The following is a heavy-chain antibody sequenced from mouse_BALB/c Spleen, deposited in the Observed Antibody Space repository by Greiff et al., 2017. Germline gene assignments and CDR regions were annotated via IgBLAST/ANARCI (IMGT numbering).Heavy chain of an antibody. CDR1: GYAFSSSW. D-gene: IGHD2-1*01. Sequence: VQRVESGPELVKPGASVKISCKASGYAFSSSWMNWVKQRPGQGLEWIGRIYPGDGDTNYNGKFKGKATLTADKSSSTAYMQLSSLTSVDSAVYFCARHGNSGFDVWGAGTTVTVSS. V-gene: IGHV1-82*01. CDR3: ARHGNSGFDV. J-gene: IGHJ1*01. CDR2: IYPGDGDT.